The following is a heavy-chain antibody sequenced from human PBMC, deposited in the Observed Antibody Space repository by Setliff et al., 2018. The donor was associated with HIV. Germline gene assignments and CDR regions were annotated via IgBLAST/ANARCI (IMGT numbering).Heavy chain of an antibody. J-gene: IGHJ4*02. V-gene: IGHV1-69*13. CDR1: GGTFSTYA. CDR2: IIPIFGTA. D-gene: IGHD3-16*01. CDR3: ARGDMIAFGGVGPFDY. Sequence: GASVKVSCKASGGTFSTYATSWVRQAPGQGLEWMGGIIPIFGTADYAQRFQGRVTITADESTSTAYMELSSLRSADTAVYYCARGDMIAFGGVGPFDYWGQGTLVTVSS.